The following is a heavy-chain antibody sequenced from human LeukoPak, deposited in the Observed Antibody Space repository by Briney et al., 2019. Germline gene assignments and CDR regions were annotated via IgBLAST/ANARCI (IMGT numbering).Heavy chain of an antibody. D-gene: IGHD1-1*01. J-gene: IGHJ4*02. CDR1: ARSISSSSYY. Sequence: SETLSLTCTVSARSISSSSYYCGWLRQPPGKGLEWFARIYYSESTYYNPSLKSQLTLSVHTSKNQFSLKLSTVTAADTAVYYCARHVRGTTRNYYFDYWGQGTLVTVSS. CDR3: ARHVRGTTRNYYFDY. CDR2: IYYSEST. V-gene: IGHV4-39*01.